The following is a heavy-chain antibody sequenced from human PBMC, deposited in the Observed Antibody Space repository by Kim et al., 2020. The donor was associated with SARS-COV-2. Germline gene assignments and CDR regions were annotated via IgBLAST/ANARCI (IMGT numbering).Heavy chain of an antibody. Sequence: SGKGRFTISRDNSKNTLFLQMSSLRAEDTAVYFCARDYYASGNFYSYFDNWGRGTLVTVSS. D-gene: IGHD3-10*01. V-gene: IGHV3-53*01. J-gene: IGHJ1*01. CDR3: ARDYYASGNFYSYFDN.